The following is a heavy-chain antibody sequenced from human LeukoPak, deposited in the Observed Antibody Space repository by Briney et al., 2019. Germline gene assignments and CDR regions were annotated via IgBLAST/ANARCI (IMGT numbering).Heavy chain of an antibody. Sequence: SETLSLTCTVSGYSISSGYYWGWIRQPPGKGLEWIGSIYHSGSTYYNPSLKSRVTISVDTSKNQFSLTLSSVTAADTAVYYCARGWGSSGWYTFDYWGQGTLVTVSS. CDR2: IYHSGST. D-gene: IGHD6-19*01. CDR3: ARGWGSSGWYTFDY. CDR1: GYSISSGYY. J-gene: IGHJ4*02. V-gene: IGHV4-38-2*02.